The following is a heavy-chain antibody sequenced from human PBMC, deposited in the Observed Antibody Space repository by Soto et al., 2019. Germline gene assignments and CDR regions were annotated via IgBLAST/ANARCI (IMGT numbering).Heavy chain of an antibody. D-gene: IGHD3-10*01. CDR2: ISGSGGST. J-gene: IGHJ4*02. CDR3: AKARGAMVRGEDY. Sequence: EVQLLESGGGLVQPGGSLRLSCAASGFTFSSYAMSWFCQAPGKGLEWVSAISGSGGSTYYADSVKGRFTISRDNSKNTLYLQMNSLRAEDTAVYYCAKARGAMVRGEDYWGQGTLVTVSS. CDR1: GFTFSSYA. V-gene: IGHV3-23*01.